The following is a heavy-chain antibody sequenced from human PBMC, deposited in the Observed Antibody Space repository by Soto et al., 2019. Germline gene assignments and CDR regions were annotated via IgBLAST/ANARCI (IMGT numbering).Heavy chain of an antibody. J-gene: IGHJ6*03. CDR3: AREAASDPSFYYHYMDV. V-gene: IGHV4-31*03. D-gene: IGHD6-25*01. CDR1: GGSITSGLYY. CDR2: IYSRGNT. Sequence: QVQLQESGPGLVKPSQTRSLTCTVSGGSITSGLYYWTWIRQHPGKGLEWIGYIYSRGNTYYSPSLKSRVDMAFDTSNNQFSLRVSSVTAADTAVYYCAREAASDPSFYYHYMDVWGKGTTVTVSS.